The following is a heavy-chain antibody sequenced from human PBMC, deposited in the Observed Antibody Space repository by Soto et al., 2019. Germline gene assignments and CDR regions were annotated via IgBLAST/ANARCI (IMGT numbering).Heavy chain of an antibody. CDR2: ISAYNGNT. CDR3: ARDLRVMPYWYFDR. CDR1: GYTFTSYG. Sequence: ASVKVSCKASGYTFTSYGISWVRQAPGQGLEWMGWISAYNGNTNYAQKLQGRVTMTTDTSTSTAYMELRSLRSDDTAVYYCARDLRVMPYWYFDRWGRGTLVTVSS. D-gene: IGHD2-21*01. J-gene: IGHJ2*01. V-gene: IGHV1-18*01.